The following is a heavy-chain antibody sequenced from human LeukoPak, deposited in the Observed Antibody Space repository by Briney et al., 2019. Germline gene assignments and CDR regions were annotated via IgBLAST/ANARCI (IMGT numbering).Heavy chain of an antibody. CDR3: ARGVGEMATISFDY. CDR1: GFIFSDYY. J-gene: IGHJ4*02. CDR2: ISSSGSTI. D-gene: IGHD5-24*01. V-gene: IGHV3-11*01. Sequence: GGSLRLSCAASGFIFSDYYMSWIRQAPGKWMEWVSYISSSGSTIYYADSVKGRFTISRDNAKNSLYLQMNSLRAEDTAVYYCARGVGEMATISFDYWGQGTLVTVSS.